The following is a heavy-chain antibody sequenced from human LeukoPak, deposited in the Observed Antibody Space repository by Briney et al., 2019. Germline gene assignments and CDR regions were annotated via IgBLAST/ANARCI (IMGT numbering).Heavy chain of an antibody. CDR2: ITRKDAI. Sequence: GGSLRLSCTASGFSVSDYYMNWLRQSPGKGLEWVSHITRKDAIEYADSVRGRFTISRDNANNLLYLQMDSLRPEDTAVYYCARGTYYSGSGPGNWFDPWGHGTLVTVSS. CDR1: GFSVSDYY. V-gene: IGHV3-11*01. J-gene: IGHJ5*02. CDR3: ARGTYYSGSGPGNWFDP. D-gene: IGHD3-10*01.